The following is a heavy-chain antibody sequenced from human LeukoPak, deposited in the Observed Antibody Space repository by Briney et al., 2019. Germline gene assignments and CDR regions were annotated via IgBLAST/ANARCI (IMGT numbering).Heavy chain of an antibody. J-gene: IGHJ4*02. CDR3: AKDKFTYYYDSSGTPTFDY. Sequence: GGSLRLSCAAPGFTFSSYAMSWVRQAPGKGLEWVSGISGSGGSTYYADSVKGRFTISRDNSKNTLYLQMNSLRAEDTAVYYCAKDKFTYYYDSSGTPTFDYWGQGTLVTVSS. CDR1: GFTFSSYA. D-gene: IGHD3-22*01. CDR2: ISGSGGST. V-gene: IGHV3-23*01.